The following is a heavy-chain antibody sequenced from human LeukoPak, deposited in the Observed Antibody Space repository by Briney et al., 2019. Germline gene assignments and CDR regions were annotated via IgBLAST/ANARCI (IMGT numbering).Heavy chain of an antibody. Sequence: GGSLRLSCAASGFTFSDYYMSWIRQAPGKGLEWVSYISSSGSTIYYADSVKGRFTISRDNAKNSLYLQMNSLRAEDTAVYYCARSVTYYYDSSGPGGAFDIWGQGTMVTVSS. J-gene: IGHJ3*02. CDR1: GFTFSDYY. V-gene: IGHV3-11*04. CDR3: ARSVTYYYDSSGPGGAFDI. D-gene: IGHD3-22*01. CDR2: ISSSGSTI.